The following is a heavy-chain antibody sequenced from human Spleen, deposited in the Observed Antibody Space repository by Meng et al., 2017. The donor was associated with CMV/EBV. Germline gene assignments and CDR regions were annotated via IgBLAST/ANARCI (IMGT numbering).Heavy chain of an antibody. D-gene: IGHD3-3*01. V-gene: IGHV6-1*01. CDR3: ARDSRDFWSGCDY. CDR2: TYYRSKWYN. CDR1: GDTVSSNRAA. J-gene: IGHJ4*02. Sequence: GDTVSSNRAAWNWIRQSPSRGLEWMGRTYYRSKWYNDYAVSVKSRIILNPDTSKKQFSLQLNSVIPEDTTVYDCARDSRDFWSGCDYWGQGTLVTVSS.